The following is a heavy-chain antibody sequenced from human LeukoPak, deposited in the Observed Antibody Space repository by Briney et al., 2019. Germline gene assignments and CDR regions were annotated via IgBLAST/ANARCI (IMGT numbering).Heavy chain of an antibody. J-gene: IGHJ3*02. D-gene: IGHD3-3*01. CDR3: ARSTIFGVGGNAFDI. CDR2: IYHSGST. V-gene: IGHV4-30-2*01. CDR1: GGSISSGGYS. Sequence: MPSQTLSLTCAVSGGSISSGGYSWSWIRQPPGKGLEWIGYIYHSGSTYYNPSLKSRVTISVDRSKNQFSLKLSSVTAADTAVYYCARSTIFGVGGNAFDIWGQGTMVTVS.